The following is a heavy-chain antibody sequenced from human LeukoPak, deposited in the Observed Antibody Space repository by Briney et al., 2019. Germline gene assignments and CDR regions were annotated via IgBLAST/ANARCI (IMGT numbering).Heavy chain of an antibody. V-gene: IGHV4-31*03. CDR3: ARRLAARPTWFDP. Sequence: PSETLSLTCTVSGGSISSATYYWSWIRQHPGKGLEYIGYISYSGSTYYNPSLKSRLTISVDTSKNRFSLKLSSVTAADTAVYYCARRLAARPTWFDPWGQGTLVTVSS. J-gene: IGHJ5*02. CDR2: ISYSGST. D-gene: IGHD6-6*01. CDR1: GGSISSATYY.